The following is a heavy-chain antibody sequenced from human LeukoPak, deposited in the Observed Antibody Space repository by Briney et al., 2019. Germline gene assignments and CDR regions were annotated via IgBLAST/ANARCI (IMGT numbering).Heavy chain of an antibody. CDR1: GFVVSDNY. CDR2: IYTSGIT. CDR3: VGYYVGKFDY. J-gene: IGHJ4*02. V-gene: IGHV3-66*02. Sequence: PGGSLRLSCAASGFVVSDNYMSWVRQAPGQGLEWVSLIYTSGITKYTDSVKGRFIISRDNAKNTLYLQMNTLSAEDTAVYYCVGYYVGKFDYWGQGTLVTVSS. D-gene: IGHD4-23*01.